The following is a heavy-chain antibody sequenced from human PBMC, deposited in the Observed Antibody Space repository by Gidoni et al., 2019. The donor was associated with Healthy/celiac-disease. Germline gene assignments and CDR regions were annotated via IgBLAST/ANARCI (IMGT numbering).Heavy chain of an antibody. D-gene: IGHD4-17*01. CDR3: TTDLWDTVTTRMFDP. V-gene: IGHV3-15*01. Sequence: EVQLVESGGGLVKPGGSLRLSCAASGFTFSNAWMSWVRQAPGKGLEWVGRIKSKTDGGTTDYAAPVKGRFTISRDDSKNTLYLQMNSLKTEDTAVYYCTTDLWDTVTTRMFDPWGQGTLVTVSS. CDR1: GFTFSNAW. J-gene: IGHJ5*02. CDR2: IKSKTDGGTT.